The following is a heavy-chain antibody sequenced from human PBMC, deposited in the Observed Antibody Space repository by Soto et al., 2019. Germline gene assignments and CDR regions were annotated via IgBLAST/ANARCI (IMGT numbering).Heavy chain of an antibody. Sequence: PSETLSLTCAVYGGSFSGYYWSWIRQPPGQGLEWIGEINHSGSTNYNPSLKSRVTISEDTSKNLFSLKLVSVTAADTAVSYSARGKYRGYSYCGDYYYYGIDGWGQGTTVTVSS. V-gene: IGHV4-34*01. CDR3: ARGKYRGYSYCGDYYYYGIDG. CDR2: INHSGST. D-gene: IGHD5-18*01. J-gene: IGHJ6*02. CDR1: GGSFSGYY.